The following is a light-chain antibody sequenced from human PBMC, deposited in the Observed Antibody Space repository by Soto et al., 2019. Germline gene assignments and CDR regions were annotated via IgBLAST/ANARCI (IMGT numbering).Light chain of an antibody. Sequence: DIQMTQSPSTLSASVGDRVTITCRASQSVSSWLAWFQQKPGKAPKILIYHASSLETGVPSRFSGSGSGTEFTLTISSLQPDDFATYYCQHYNSYSEAFGQGTKVDI. CDR2: HAS. V-gene: IGKV1-5*01. J-gene: IGKJ1*01. CDR3: QHYNSYSEA. CDR1: QSVSSW.